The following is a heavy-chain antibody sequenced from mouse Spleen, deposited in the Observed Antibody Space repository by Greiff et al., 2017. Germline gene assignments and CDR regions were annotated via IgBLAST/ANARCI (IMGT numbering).Heavy chain of an antibody. J-gene: IGHJ2*01. CDR3: LLLRLRGVDY. CDR1: GYTFTSYW. CDR2: IYPSDSET. V-gene: IGHV1-61*01. D-gene: IGHD1-2*01. Sequence: QVQLQQPGAELVRPGSSVKLSCKASGYTFTSYWMAWVKQRPGQGLEWIGNIYPSDSETHYNQKFKDKATLTVDKSSSTAYMQLSSLTSEDSAVYYCLLLRLRGVDYWGQGTTLTVSS.